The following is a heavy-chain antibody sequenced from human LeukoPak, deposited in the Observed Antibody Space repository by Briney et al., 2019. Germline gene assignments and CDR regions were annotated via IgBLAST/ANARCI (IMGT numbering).Heavy chain of an antibody. Sequence: SGTLSLTCAVSGGSISSSNWWSWVRQPPGKGLEWIGEIYHSGSTNYNPSLKSRVTISVDKFKNQFSLKLSSVTAADTAVYYCARRPQVFYDILTGNFDYWGQGTLVTVSS. CDR3: ARRPQVFYDILTGNFDY. CDR2: IYHSGST. J-gene: IGHJ4*02. V-gene: IGHV4-4*02. CDR1: GGSISSSNW. D-gene: IGHD3-9*01.